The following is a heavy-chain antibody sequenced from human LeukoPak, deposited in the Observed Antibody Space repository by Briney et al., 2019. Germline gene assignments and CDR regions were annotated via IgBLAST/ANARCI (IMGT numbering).Heavy chain of an antibody. CDR3: ARGGDSSTYYVDY. CDR1: GFTFSSYE. CDR2: ISPSVNTI. V-gene: IGHV3-48*03. Sequence: GGSLRLSCAASGFTFSSYEMNWVRQAPGKGLEWVSYISPSVNTIYYADSVRGRFTISRDNAKNSLYLQMNSLRAEDTAVYYCARGGDSSTYYVDYWGQGTLVTVSS. J-gene: IGHJ4*02. D-gene: IGHD3-22*01.